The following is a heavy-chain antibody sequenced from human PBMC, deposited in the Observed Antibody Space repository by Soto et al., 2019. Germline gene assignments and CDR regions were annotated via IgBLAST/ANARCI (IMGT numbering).Heavy chain of an antibody. J-gene: IGHJ4*02. CDR1: GYTFTGYY. CDR2: FDPEDGET. V-gene: IGHV1-24*01. D-gene: IGHD5-12*01. CDR3: ATDSYSGYDLRHFDY. Sequence: ASVKVSCKASGYTFTGYYMHWVRQAPGKGLEWMGGFDPEDGETIYAQKFQGRVTMTEDTSTDTAYMELSSLRSEDTAVYYCATDSYSGYDLRHFDYWGQGTLVTVSS.